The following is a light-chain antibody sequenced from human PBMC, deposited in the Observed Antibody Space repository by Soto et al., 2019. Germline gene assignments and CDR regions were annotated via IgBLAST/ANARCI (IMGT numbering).Light chain of an antibody. CDR2: AVV. CDR1: SSDVGGYNY. Sequence: QSVLTQPRSVSGSPGQSVTISCSGTSSDVGGYNYVSWYQQHPGKAPKLMIFAVVKRPSGVPDRFSGSKSGNTASLTISGLQAEDEADYYCCSYAGSVIFGGGTKLTVL. V-gene: IGLV2-11*01. J-gene: IGLJ2*01. CDR3: CSYAGSVI.